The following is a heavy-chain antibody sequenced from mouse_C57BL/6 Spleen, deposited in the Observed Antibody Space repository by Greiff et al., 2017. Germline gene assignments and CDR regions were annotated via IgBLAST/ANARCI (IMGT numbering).Heavy chain of an antibody. CDR2: IRLKSDNYAT. J-gene: IGHJ4*01. V-gene: IGHV6-3*01. D-gene: IGHD1-1*01. CDR3: TYGSRYAMDY. CDR1: GFTFSNYW. Sequence: EVKVEESGGGLVQPGGSMKLSCVASGFTFSNYWMNWVRQSPEKGLEWVAQIRLKSDNYATHYAESVKGRFTISRDDSKSSVYLQMNNLRAEDTGIYYCTYGSRYAMDYWGQGTSVTVSS.